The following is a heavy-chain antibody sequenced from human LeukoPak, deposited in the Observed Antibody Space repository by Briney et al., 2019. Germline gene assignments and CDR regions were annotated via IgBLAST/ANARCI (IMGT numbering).Heavy chain of an antibody. CDR1: GFTFSSYS. CDR3: AREMVRGSYGKQSDLDFDY. D-gene: IGHD1-26*01. Sequence: PGGSLRLSCAASGFTFSSYSMNWVRQAPGKGLEWVSYISSSSSTIYYADSVKGRFTISRDNAKNSLYLQMNSLRAEDTAVYYCAREMVRGSYGKQSDLDFDYWGQGTLVTVSS. V-gene: IGHV3-48*01. CDR2: ISSSSSTI. J-gene: IGHJ4*02.